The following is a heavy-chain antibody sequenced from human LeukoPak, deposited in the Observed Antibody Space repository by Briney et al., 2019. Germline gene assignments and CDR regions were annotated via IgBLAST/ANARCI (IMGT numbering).Heavy chain of an antibody. CDR1: GFTFSTYA. V-gene: IGHV3-23*01. D-gene: IGHD4-23*01. Sequence: GGSLRLSCAASGFTFSTYAMSWVRRAPGKGLEWVSTISGSGAGTYYADSVKGRFTISRDNSKNTLYLQMNSLRAEDTAVYYCAKEQNSKGFFDYWGQETLVTVSS. J-gene: IGHJ4*02. CDR2: ISGSGAGT. CDR3: AKEQNSKGFFDY.